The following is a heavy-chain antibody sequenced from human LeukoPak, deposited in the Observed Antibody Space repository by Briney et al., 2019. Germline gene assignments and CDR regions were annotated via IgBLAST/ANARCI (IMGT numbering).Heavy chain of an antibody. D-gene: IGHD3-9*01. J-gene: IGHJ4*02. CDR1: GGTFSSYA. Sequence: ASVKVSCKASGGTFSSYAISWVRQAPGQGLEWMGGIIPIFGTANYAQKFQGRVTITADKSTSTAYMELSSLRSEDTAVYYCARSPGLRYFDWLSSAYFDYWGQGTLVTASS. CDR3: ARSPGLRYFDWLSSAYFDY. CDR2: IIPIFGTA. V-gene: IGHV1-69*06.